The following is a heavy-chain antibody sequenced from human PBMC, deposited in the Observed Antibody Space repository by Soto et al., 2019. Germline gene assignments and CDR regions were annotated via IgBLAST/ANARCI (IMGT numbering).Heavy chain of an antibody. CDR2: VLPITGST. J-gene: IGHJ4*01. CDR3: ATIRVRGGPLRFED. D-gene: IGHD5-12*01. CDR1: GGLFSVFS. Sequence: QVQLVQSGAEMKKPGSSVKVSCKTSGGLFSVFSFNWVRQAPGQGLEWMGGVLPITGSTDYAQKFQGRLTITADRSTSTIYIELSRLTSDDTANYYCATIRVRGGPLRFEDGGQGTLISVSS. V-gene: IGHV1-69*06.